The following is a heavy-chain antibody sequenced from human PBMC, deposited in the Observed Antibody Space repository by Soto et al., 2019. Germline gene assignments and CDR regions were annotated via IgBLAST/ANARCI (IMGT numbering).Heavy chain of an antibody. D-gene: IGHD3-10*01. V-gene: IGHV4-39*01. J-gene: IGHJ4*02. CDR2: IYYSGST. CDR3: ARRQLLSPNRGFDY. CDR1: GGSISSSRYY. Sequence: SETLSLTCTVSGGSISSSRYYWGWIRQPPGKGLEWIGSIYYSGSTYYNPSLKSRVTISVDTSKNQFSLKLSSVTAADTAVYYCARRQLLSPNRGFDYWGQGTRVTVSS.